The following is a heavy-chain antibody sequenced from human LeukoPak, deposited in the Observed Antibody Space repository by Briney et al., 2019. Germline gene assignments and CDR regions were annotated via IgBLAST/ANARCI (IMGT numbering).Heavy chain of an antibody. J-gene: IGHJ4*02. Sequence: SETLSLICAVSGYSISSGYYWGWIRQPPGEGLEWIGSIYHSGSTYYNPSLKSRVTISVDTSKNQFSLKLSSVTAADTAVYYCARLNDFWSGYYEDYWGQGTLVTVSS. CDR1: GYSISSGYY. CDR2: IYHSGST. D-gene: IGHD3-3*01. CDR3: ARLNDFWSGYYEDY. V-gene: IGHV4-38-2*01.